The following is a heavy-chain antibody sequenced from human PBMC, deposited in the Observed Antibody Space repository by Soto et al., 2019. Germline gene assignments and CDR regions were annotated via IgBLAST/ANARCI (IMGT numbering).Heavy chain of an antibody. Sequence: EVQVVESGGDLVEPGGSLRLSCVTSGFRFGGAGMRWVRQGPGRGLEWVAGIKSKNDGGAADYAAPVNGRFSISRDDSKSTVYLQMNSLRAEDTALYYCVEGWNDFWGQGTLVTVSS. CDR3: VEGWNDF. CDR1: GFRFGGAG. CDR2: IKSKNDGGAA. D-gene: IGHD1-1*01. J-gene: IGHJ4*02. V-gene: IGHV3-15*01.